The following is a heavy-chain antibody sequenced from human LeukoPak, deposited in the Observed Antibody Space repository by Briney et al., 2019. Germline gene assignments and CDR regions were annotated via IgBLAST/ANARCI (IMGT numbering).Heavy chain of an antibody. D-gene: IGHD2/OR15-2a*01. J-gene: IGHJ4*02. V-gene: IGHV4-59*12. CDR1: GGSISSYY. CDR3: ARYFDPSLDY. CDR2: IYYSGST. Sequence: PSETLSLTCTVSGGSISSYYWSWIRQPPGKGLEWIGYIYYSGSTNYNPSLKSRVTISVDTSRNQFSLKLSSVTAADTAVYYCARYFDPSLDYWGQGTLVTVSS.